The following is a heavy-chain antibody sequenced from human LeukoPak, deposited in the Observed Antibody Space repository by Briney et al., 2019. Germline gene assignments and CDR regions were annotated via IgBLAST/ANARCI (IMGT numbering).Heavy chain of an antibody. V-gene: IGHV1-2*02. Sequence: ASVKVSCKASGGTFSSYAISWVRQAPGQGLEWMGWINPSSGGTNYAQKFHGRVTMTRDTSISTVYMELSRLRSDDTAVYYCARDVGEYCSSINCHASDYWGQGTLVTVSS. CDR2: INPSSGGT. CDR3: ARDVGEYCSSINCHASDY. J-gene: IGHJ4*02. D-gene: IGHD2-2*01. CDR1: GGTFSSYA.